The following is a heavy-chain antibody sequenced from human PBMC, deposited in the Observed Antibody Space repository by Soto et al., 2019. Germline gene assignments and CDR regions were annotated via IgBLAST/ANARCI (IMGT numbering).Heavy chain of an antibody. CDR1: VGSISSSSYY. V-gene: IGHV4-39*01. CDR2: IYYSGIT. J-gene: IGHJ4*02. CDR3: ARHPLKLVTAAVLN. D-gene: IGHD2-2*01. Sequence: PSETLCITCTVSVGSISSSSYYWGWIRQPPGKGLEWTGSIYYSGITYYNPSPKSRVTISVDTSKNQFSLKLSSVTAADTAVYYCARHPLKLVTAAVLNWGQGTLVTVSS.